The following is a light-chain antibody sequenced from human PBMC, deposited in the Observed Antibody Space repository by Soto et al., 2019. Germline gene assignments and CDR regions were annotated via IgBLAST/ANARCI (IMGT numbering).Light chain of an antibody. CDR3: QQSFSTPRT. J-gene: IGKJ1*01. Sequence: DIQMTQSPSSVSASVGDTVTITCRASQTISTYLNWYQQKPGKAPKLLIYGASSLQSGVPSRFSGSGSGTDFTLTISSLQPEDFGTYYCQQSFSTPRTFGQGTKV. CDR1: QTISTY. CDR2: GAS. V-gene: IGKV1-39*01.